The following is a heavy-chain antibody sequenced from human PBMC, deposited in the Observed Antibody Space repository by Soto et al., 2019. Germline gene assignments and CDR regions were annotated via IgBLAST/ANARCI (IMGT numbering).Heavy chain of an antibody. CDR2: IKNKTDGETA. CDR3: TTDPYYDFWSGYHFDY. D-gene: IGHD3-3*01. V-gene: IGHV3-15*01. J-gene: IGHJ4*02. CDR1: GFAFNKAL. Sequence: GGSLRLSCAAAGFAFNKALMSGGRLTPGRGLEWVGRIKNKTDGETADYPEPVRGRFTISRDDSRNTLYLQMNSLEIEDTAVYYCTTDPYYDFWSGYHFDYWGQGTLVTVSS.